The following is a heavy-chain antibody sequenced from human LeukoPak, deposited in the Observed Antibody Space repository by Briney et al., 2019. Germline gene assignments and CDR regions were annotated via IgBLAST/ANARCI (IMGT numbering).Heavy chain of an antibody. V-gene: IGHV3-48*03. D-gene: IGHD3-22*01. CDR1: GFTFSSYE. CDR3: ARDNYDTGGYYFD. Sequence: PGGSLRLSCAASGFTFSSYEMNWVRQAPRKGLDWVSYISSGGDTTYYADSVKGRFTISRDNAKNSLYLQMNSLRAEDTAVYYCARDNYDTGGYYFDWGQGTLVTVSS. J-gene: IGHJ4*02. CDR2: ISSGGDTT.